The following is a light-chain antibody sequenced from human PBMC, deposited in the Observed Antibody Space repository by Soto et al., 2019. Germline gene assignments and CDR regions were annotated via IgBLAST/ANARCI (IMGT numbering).Light chain of an antibody. J-gene: IGKJ1*01. CDR2: GAS. V-gene: IGKV3-20*01. Sequence: EIVLTQSPGTLSLSPVERATLSCRASQSVSSSYLAWYQQKPGQAPRLLIYGASSRATDIPDRYSGSGSGTDFTLTISRLEPEDFAVYYCHQYGSSPATFGQGTKVDIK. CDR3: HQYGSSPAT. CDR1: QSVSSSY.